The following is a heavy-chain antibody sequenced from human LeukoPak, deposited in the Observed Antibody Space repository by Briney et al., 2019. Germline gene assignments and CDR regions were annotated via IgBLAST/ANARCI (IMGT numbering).Heavy chain of an antibody. CDR3: ARVGSSSWGGEAYYFDY. D-gene: IGHD6-13*01. CDR2: IYTSGST. CDR1: GGSISSYY. V-gene: IGHV4-4*07. J-gene: IGHJ4*02. Sequence: SETLSLTCTVSGGSISSYYWSWIRQPAGKGLEWIGRIYTSGSTNYNPSLKSRVTMSVDTSKNQFSLKLSSVTAADTAVYYCARVGSSSWGGEAYYFDYWGQGTLVTVSS.